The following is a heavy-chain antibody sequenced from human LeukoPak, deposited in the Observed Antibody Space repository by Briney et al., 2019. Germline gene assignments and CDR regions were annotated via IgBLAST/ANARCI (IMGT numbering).Heavy chain of an antibody. J-gene: IGHJ4*02. D-gene: IGHD3-10*01. CDR1: GSSFTNYW. V-gene: IGHV5-51*01. CDR3: AREYYYGSGTSEYFDS. Sequence: GESLKISCKGSGSSFTNYWVAWVRQMPGKGLEWMRIIYPGDSNTRYSPSFQGQVTISADKSISTAYLQWSSLKASDTAMYYCAREYYYGSGTSEYFDSWGQGTLVTVSS. CDR2: IYPGDSNT.